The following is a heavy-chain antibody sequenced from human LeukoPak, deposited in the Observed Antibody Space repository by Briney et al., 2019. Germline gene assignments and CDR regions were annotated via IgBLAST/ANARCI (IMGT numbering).Heavy chain of an antibody. V-gene: IGHV5-51*01. Sequence: GESLKISCKGSGYNFTTYWIGWVRQIPGKGLEWMGIIYPTDSDTRYSPSFQGQVTISADKSISTAYLQWNSLKASDTAMYYCARQIISVAGRADYWGQGTLVTVSS. CDR2: IYPTDSDT. J-gene: IGHJ4*01. CDR3: ARQIISVAGRADY. D-gene: IGHD6-19*01. CDR1: GYNFTTYW.